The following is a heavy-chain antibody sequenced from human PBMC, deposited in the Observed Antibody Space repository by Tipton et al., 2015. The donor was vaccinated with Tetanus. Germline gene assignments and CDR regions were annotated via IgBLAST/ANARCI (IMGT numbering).Heavy chain of an antibody. CDR1: GGSISSGGYY. V-gene: IGHV4-31*03. CDR2: IYYSGST. J-gene: IGHJ4*02. D-gene: IGHD1-26*01. Sequence: LRLSCTVSGGSISSGGYYWSWIRQHPGKGLEWIGYIYYSGSTYYNPSLKSRVTISVDTSKNQFSLKLSSVTAADTAVYYCARGPSGSFLFDYWGQGTLVTVSS. CDR3: ARGPSGSFLFDY.